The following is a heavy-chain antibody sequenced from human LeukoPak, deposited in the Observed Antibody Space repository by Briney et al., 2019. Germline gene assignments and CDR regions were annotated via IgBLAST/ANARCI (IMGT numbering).Heavy chain of an antibody. V-gene: IGHV4-59*11. J-gene: IGHJ6*03. CDR2: IYYSGST. CDR3: ARGSRGGYSGYDYNPRLKYYYLDV. Sequence: SETLSLTCTVSGGSISSHSWSWIRQPPGKGLEWIGYIYYSGSTNYKPSLKSRVTISVDTSKNQFSLKLSSVTAADTAVYYCARGSRGGYSGYDYNPRLKYYYLDVWGKGTTVTVSS. CDR1: GGSISSHS. D-gene: IGHD5-12*01.